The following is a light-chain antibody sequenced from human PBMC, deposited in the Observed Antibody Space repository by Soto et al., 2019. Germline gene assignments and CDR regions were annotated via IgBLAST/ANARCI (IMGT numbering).Light chain of an antibody. CDR3: MQALQTPRT. J-gene: IGKJ2*01. Sequence: DIVMTQSPLSLPVTPGEPASISCRSSQSLLHSNGYYYLDWYLQKPGQSPQLLIYLGSNRASGVPDRFSGSGSGTDFTLKISRVEAADVGVYYCMQALQTPRTFGQGTKLEIK. CDR1: QSLLHSNGYYY. CDR2: LGS. V-gene: IGKV2-28*01.